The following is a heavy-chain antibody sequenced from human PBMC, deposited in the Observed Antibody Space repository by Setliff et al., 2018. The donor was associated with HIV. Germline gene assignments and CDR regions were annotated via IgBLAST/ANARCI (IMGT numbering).Heavy chain of an antibody. J-gene: IGHJ6*03. CDR1: PVSLTSHC. Sequence: SETLSLTCTVSPVSLTSHCWSWIRQPPGKGLEWIGYIYYSGRTYYNPSLKSRVTISVDTSEIQFSLKLSSVTAADTAVYYCARYCGGDCYPSAYYMDVWGKGTTVTVSS. V-gene: IGHV4-59*06. D-gene: IGHD2-21*01. CDR2: IYYSGRT. CDR3: ARYCGGDCYPSAYYMDV.